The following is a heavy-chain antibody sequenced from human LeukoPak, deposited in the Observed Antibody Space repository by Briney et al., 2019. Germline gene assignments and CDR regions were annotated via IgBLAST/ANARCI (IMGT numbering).Heavy chain of an antibody. J-gene: IGHJ4*02. Sequence: GGSLRLSCAASGFTFSSYAMSWVRQAPGKGLEWVSGISGSGGSTYYAESVKGRCTISRDNSKNTLYLQMNSLRAEDTAVYYCARVISVAGYDYWGQGTLVTVSS. CDR1: GFTFSSYA. D-gene: IGHD6-19*01. CDR3: ARVISVAGYDY. CDR2: ISGSGGST. V-gene: IGHV3-23*01.